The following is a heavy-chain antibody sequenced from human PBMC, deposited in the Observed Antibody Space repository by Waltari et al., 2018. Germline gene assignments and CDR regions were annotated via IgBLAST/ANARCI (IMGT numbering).Heavy chain of an antibody. CDR2: IYYSGST. V-gene: IGHV4-39*07. CDR3: ARDSSSYEDWYFDL. J-gene: IGHJ2*01. CDR1: GGSISSSSYY. Sequence: QLQLQESGPGLVKPSETLSLTCTVSGGSISSSSYYWGWISQPPGKGLEWIGSIYYSGSTYYNPSLKSRVTISVDTSKNQFSLKLSSVTAADTAVYYCARDSSSYEDWYFDLWGRGTLVTVSS. D-gene: IGHD6-13*01.